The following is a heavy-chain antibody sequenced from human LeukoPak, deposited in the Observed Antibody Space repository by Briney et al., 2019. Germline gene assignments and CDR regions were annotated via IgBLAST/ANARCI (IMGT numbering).Heavy chain of an antibody. J-gene: IGHJ5*02. CDR2: INPNSGGT. Sequence: GASVTVSFKASGYTFTGYYMHWVRQPPGQGREGMGWINPNSGGTNYAQKFQGRVTMTRDTAIGTAYMELSRLRSDDTAVYYCARDAAFFVRYFDWSRLSNWFDPWGRGTLVTVSS. CDR1: GYTFTGYY. D-gene: IGHD3-9*01. CDR3: ARDAAFFVRYFDWSRLSNWFDP. V-gene: IGHV1-2*02.